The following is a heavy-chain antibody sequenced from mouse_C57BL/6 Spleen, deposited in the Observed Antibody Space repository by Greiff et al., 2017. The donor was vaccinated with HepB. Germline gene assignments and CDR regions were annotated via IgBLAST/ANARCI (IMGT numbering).Heavy chain of an antibody. D-gene: IGHD1-1*01. CDR3: ARDSRKVFDY. V-gene: IGHV5-16*01. CDR2: INYDGSST. J-gene: IGHJ2*01. CDR1: GFTFSDYY. Sequence: EVQLVESEGGLVQPGSSMKLSCTASGFTFSDYYMAWVRQVPEKGLEWVANINYDGSSTYYLDSLKSRFIISRDNAKNILYLQMSSLKSEDTATYYCARDSRKVFDYWGQGTTLTVSS.